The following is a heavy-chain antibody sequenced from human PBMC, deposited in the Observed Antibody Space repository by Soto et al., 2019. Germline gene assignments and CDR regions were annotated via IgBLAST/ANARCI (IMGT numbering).Heavy chain of an antibody. V-gene: IGHV1-18*01. CDR1: GYTFSNYA. Sequence: QVQLVQSGAEVKKPGASVKVSCKASGYTFSNYAISWVRQAPGQGLEWMGWISTDDGYTNYARDRVTMTKDSSTNRGDMELMSMRSDDTAIYYCARYRLHSGYDGDYWGQGTLVPVSS. D-gene: IGHD5-12*01. CDR2: ISTDDGYT. J-gene: IGHJ4*02. CDR3: ARYRLHSGYDGDY.